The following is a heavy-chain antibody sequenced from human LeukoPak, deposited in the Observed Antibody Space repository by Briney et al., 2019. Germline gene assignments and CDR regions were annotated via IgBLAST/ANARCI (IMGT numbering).Heavy chain of an antibody. V-gene: IGHV3-23*01. Sequence: PGGSPRLSCAASGFSFSDYAMAWVRQAPGNGLEWFSVITGSGGVTHYAGSVKGRFTISRDNSKNTLYLQMNNLRVEDTARYYCAKDGLYYDGSTHIYYFDYWGQGTLVAVSS. D-gene: IGHD3-22*01. CDR3: AKDGLYYDGSTHIYYFDY. J-gene: IGHJ4*02. CDR2: ITGSGGVT. CDR1: GFSFSDYA.